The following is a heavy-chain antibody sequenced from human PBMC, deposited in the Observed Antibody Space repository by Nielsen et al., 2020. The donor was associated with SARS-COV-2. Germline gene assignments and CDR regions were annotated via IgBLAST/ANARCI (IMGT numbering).Heavy chain of an antibody. CDR2: INWNGGST. Sequence: GGSLRLSCAASGFTFDDYGMSWVRQAPGKGLEWVSGINWNGGSTGYADSVKGRFTISRDNAKNSLYLQMNSLRAENTALYHCASIDSSGYYGWAFDTWGQGTMVTVSS. J-gene: IGHJ3*02. CDR1: GFTFDDYG. CDR3: ASIDSSGYYGWAFDT. V-gene: IGHV3-20*01. D-gene: IGHD3-22*01.